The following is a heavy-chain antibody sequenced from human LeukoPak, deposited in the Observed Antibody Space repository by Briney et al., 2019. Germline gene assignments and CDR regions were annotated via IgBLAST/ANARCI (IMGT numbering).Heavy chain of an antibody. CDR2: IHPDSAAT. D-gene: IGHD6-13*01. Sequence: ASVKVSCKASGYTFSGYYLHWVRQAPGQGLEWMGWIHPDSAATNYAQKFQGRVTMTRDTSISTAYMELSRLRSDDTAVYYCARAGWGYSSSWDYYYYMDVWGKGTTVTVSS. CDR1: GYTFSGYY. J-gene: IGHJ6*03. V-gene: IGHV1-2*02. CDR3: ARAGWGYSSSWDYYYYMDV.